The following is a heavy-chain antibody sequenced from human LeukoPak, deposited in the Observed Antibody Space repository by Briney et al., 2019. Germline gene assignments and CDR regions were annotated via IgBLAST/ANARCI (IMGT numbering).Heavy chain of an antibody. D-gene: IGHD5-24*01. V-gene: IGHV1-69*13. Sequence: GASVKVSCKASGGTFSSYAISWVRQAPGQGLEWMGGIIPIFGTANYAQKFQGGVTITADESTSTAYMELSSLRSEDTAVYYCARLSGDGYNSYYWGQGTLVTVSS. CDR3: ARLSGDGYNSYY. CDR2: IIPIFGTA. J-gene: IGHJ4*02. CDR1: GGTFSSYA.